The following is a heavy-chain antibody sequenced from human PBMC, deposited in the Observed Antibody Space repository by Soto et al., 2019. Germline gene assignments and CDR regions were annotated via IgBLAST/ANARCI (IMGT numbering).Heavy chain of an antibody. J-gene: IGHJ1*01. CDR1: GFTFSDYY. CDR3: ARDSRNLAYCGGDCYSPPEYFQH. CDR2: ISSSSSYT. V-gene: IGHV3-11*06. D-gene: IGHD2-21*02. Sequence: QVQLVESGGGLVKPGGSLRLSCAASGFTFSDYYMSWIRQAPGKGLEWVSYISSSSSYTNYADSEKGRFTISRDNAKNSLYLQMNSLRAEDTAVYYCARDSRNLAYCGGDCYSPPEYFQHWGQGTLVTVSS.